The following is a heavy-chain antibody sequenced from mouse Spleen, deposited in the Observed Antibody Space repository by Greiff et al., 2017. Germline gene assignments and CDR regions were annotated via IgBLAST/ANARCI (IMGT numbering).Heavy chain of an antibody. Sequence: VQLQQSGPELVKPGASVKISCKASGYSFTGYYMNWVKQSPEKSLEWIGEINPSTGGTTYNQKFKAKATLTVDKSSSTAYMQLKSLTSEDSAVYYCARSGYYYGRGYFDVWGAGTTVTVSS. J-gene: IGHJ1*01. CDR3: ARSGYYYGRGYFDV. V-gene: IGHV1-42*01. CDR2: INPSTGGT. CDR1: GYSFTGYY. D-gene: IGHD1-1*01.